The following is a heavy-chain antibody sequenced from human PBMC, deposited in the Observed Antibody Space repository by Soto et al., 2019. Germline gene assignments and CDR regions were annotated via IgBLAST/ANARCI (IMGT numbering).Heavy chain of an antibody. D-gene: IGHD3-3*01. Sequence: GGSLRLSCAASGFTFSNALMNWVRQAPGKGLEWVGRIKSKTDGGTTDYAAPVKGRFTISRDDSKNTLYLQMNSLKTEDTAVYYCTTAPYYDFWSGHYAYWGQGTLVTVSS. CDR3: TTAPYYDFWSGHYAY. CDR1: GFTFSNAL. V-gene: IGHV3-15*07. CDR2: IKSKTDGGTT. J-gene: IGHJ4*02.